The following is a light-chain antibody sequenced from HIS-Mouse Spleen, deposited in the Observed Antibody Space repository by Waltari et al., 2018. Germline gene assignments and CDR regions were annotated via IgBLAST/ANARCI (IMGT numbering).Light chain of an antibody. Sequence: SYVLTQPPSVSVAPGKTARITCWGNNIGSKTVHLYQQKPGQAPVLVVYDDSDRPSGIPERFSGSNSGNTATLTISRVEAGDEADYYCQVWDSSSDHVVFGGGTKLTVL. CDR2: DDS. V-gene: IGLV3-21*03. CDR1: NIGSKT. J-gene: IGLJ2*01. CDR3: QVWDSSSDHVV.